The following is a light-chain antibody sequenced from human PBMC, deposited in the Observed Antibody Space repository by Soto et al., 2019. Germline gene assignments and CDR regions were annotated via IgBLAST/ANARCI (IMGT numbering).Light chain of an antibody. CDR2: RNN. Sequence: QSVLTQPPSASGTPGQRVTISCSGSSSNIGSNYVYWYHQLPGTAPKLVIYRNNQRPSGVPDRISGSKSGTSASLAISGLRSEDEADYYCSSYTSSSTWVFGGGTQLTVL. CDR1: SSNIGSNY. CDR3: SSYTSSSTWV. J-gene: IGLJ3*02. V-gene: IGLV1-47*01.